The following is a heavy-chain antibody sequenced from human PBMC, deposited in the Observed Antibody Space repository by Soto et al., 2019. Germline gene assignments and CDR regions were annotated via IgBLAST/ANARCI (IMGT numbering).Heavy chain of an antibody. CDR2: IYYSGST. CDR1: GGSISSYY. J-gene: IGHJ6*02. V-gene: IGHV4-59*01. CDR3: ARDSIWFGELLGPFDYYYYGMDV. Sequence: SETLSLTCTVSGGSISSYYWSWIRQPPGKGLEWIGYIYYSGSTNYNPSLKSRVTISVHTSKNQFSLKLSSVTAAYTAVYYCARDSIWFGELLGPFDYYYYGMDVWGQGTTVTVS. D-gene: IGHD3-10*01.